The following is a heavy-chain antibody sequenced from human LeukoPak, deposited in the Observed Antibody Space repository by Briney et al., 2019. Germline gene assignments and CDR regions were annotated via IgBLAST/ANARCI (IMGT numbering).Heavy chain of an antibody. CDR3: ARGPSHPYYYYGMDV. J-gene: IGHJ6*02. CDR1: GGSISSNY. V-gene: IGHV4-59*01. CDR2: ISYSRST. Sequence: SETLSLTCTVSGGSISSNYWSWIRQPPGKGLEWIGYISYSRSTNYNPSLKSRVTISVDTSKNQFSLKLSSVTAADTAVYYCARGPSHPYYYYGMDVWGQGTTVTVSS.